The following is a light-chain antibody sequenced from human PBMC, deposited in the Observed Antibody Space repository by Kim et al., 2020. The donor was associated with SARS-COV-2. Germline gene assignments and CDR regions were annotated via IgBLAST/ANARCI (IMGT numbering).Light chain of an antibody. CDR1: QSVLYSSNNKNS. CDR3: MQALQTPIT. J-gene: IGKJ5*01. V-gene: IGKV4-1*01. Sequence: DIVMTQSPDSLAVSLGERATINCKSSQSVLYSSNNKNSLAWYQQKPGQSPKLLIYWASTRESGVPDRFSGSGSGTDFTLKISRVEAEDVGVYYCMQALQTPITFGQGTRLEIK. CDR2: WAS.